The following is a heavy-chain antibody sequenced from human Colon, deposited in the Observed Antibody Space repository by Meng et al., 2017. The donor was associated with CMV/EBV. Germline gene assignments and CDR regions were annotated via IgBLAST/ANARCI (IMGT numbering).Heavy chain of an antibody. J-gene: IGHJ1*01. V-gene: IGHV3-20*04. CDR3: VRGLRP. CDR2: VNWKGSST. Sequence: GGSLRLSCIASGFNFDDYGMNWVRQVPGKGPEWVAGVNWKGSSTTYADSVKGRFTISRDNAKKLLFLQMNSLRDEDTAVYYCVRGLRPWGQGTLVTVSS. D-gene: IGHD2-15*01. CDR1: GFNFDDYG.